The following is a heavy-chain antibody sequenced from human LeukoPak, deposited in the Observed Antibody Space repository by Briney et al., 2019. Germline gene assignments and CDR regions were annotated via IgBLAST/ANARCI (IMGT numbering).Heavy chain of an antibody. V-gene: IGHV4-34*01. CDR3: ARGLNDHYYDIVY. CDR1: GGSISSGGYS. Sequence: SETLSLTCAVSGGSISSGGYSWSWIRQPPGKGLEWIGEINHSGSTNYNPSLKSRVTISVDTSKNQFSLKLSSVTAADTAVYYCARGLNDHYYDIVYWGQGTLVTVSS. D-gene: IGHD3-22*01. CDR2: INHSGST. J-gene: IGHJ4*02.